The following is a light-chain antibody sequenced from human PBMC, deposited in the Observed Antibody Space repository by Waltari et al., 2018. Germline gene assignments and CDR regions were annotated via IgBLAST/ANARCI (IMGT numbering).Light chain of an antibody. J-gene: IGKJ1*01. CDR1: QSVGRS. CDR3: QMYVRLPVT. V-gene: IGKV3-20*01. CDR2: DAS. Sequence: EIVLTQSPGTLSLYPGERGTLSCRASQSVGRSLCWYQQKHAQAPRLLIYDASTRATGTPDRFSGGGSGTDFSLTISRLEPEDFAVYYCQMYVRLPVTFGQGTKVEI.